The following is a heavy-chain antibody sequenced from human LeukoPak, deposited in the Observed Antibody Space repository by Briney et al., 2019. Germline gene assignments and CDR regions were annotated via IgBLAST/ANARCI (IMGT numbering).Heavy chain of an antibody. V-gene: IGHV3-48*04. D-gene: IGHD3-22*01. Sequence: GGSLRLSCAASGFTFSSYSMNWVRQAPGKGLEWVSYISSSSSTIYYADSVKGRFTISRDNAKNSLYLQMNSLRAEDTAVYYCARDPTYYYDSSGRDYWGQGTLVTVSS. CDR3: ARDPTYYYDSSGRDY. J-gene: IGHJ4*02. CDR2: ISSSSSTI. CDR1: GFTFSSYS.